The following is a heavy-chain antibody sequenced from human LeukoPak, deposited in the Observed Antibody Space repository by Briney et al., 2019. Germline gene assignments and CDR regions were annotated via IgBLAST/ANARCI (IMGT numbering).Heavy chain of an antibody. Sequence: SVKVSCKASGDPFSSDIIAWVRQAPGQGLEWMGGIMPLFNTPNYEQKFQGRLTTSADASTQTSSMELRSLTSEDTAVYYCARVDRNHFYMDVWAKGTTVTVSS. V-gene: IGHV1-69*01. D-gene: IGHD3-10*01. CDR1: GDPFSSDI. CDR2: IMPLFNTP. CDR3: ARVDRNHFYMDV. J-gene: IGHJ6*03.